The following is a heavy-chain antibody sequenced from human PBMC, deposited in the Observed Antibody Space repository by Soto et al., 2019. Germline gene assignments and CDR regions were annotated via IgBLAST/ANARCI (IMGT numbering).Heavy chain of an antibody. V-gene: IGHV4-59*01. D-gene: IGHD5-12*01. CDR1: CGSISSYY. J-gene: IGHJ6*02. Sequence: SETLSLTCTVSCGSISSYYWSWIRQPPGKGLEWIGYIYYSGSTNYNPSLKSRVTISVDTSKNQFSLKLSSVTAADTAVYYCARVEMATKGRGMDVWGQGTTVTVSS. CDR2: IYYSGST. CDR3: ARVEMATKGRGMDV.